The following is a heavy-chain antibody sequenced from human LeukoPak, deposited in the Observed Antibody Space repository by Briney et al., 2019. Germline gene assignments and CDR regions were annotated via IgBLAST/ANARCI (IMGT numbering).Heavy chain of an antibody. V-gene: IGHV3-23*01. CDR3: AKDRREAEMFTDGDFDS. J-gene: IGHJ4*02. D-gene: IGHD5-24*01. CDR2: LSGRGDSK. CDR1: GFTFSNHA. Sequence: PGGSLRLSCVASGFTFSNHAMSWVRQSPGKGLEWVSGLSGRGDSKYYSDAVNGRFSISRDNSRNTLFLQLNRLRPEDTAVYFSAKDRREAEMFTDGDFDSWGQGTLVTVSS.